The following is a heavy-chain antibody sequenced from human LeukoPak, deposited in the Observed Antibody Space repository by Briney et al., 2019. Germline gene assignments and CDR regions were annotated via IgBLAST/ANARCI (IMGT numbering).Heavy chain of an antibody. J-gene: IGHJ6*02. CDR1: GGSFSGYY. D-gene: IGHD6-6*01. Sequence: PSETLSLTCAVYGGSFSGYYWSWIRQPPGKGLEWIGEINHSGSTNYNPSLKSRVTISVDTSKNQFSLKLSSVTAADTAVYYCARPEYSSSYYYGMDVWGQGTTVTVSS. CDR3: ARPEYSSSYYYGMDV. CDR2: INHSGST. V-gene: IGHV4-34*01.